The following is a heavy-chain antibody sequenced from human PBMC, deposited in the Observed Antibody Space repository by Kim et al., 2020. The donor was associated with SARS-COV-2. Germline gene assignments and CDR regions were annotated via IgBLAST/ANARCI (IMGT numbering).Heavy chain of an antibody. CDR3: ARDYFRVTIFGVVGRHGMDV. D-gene: IGHD3-3*01. V-gene: IGHV4-30-4*01. Sequence: SETLSLTCTVSGGSISSGDYYWSWIRQPPGKGLEWIGYIYYSGTTYYNPSLKSRVTISVDTSKNQFSLKLSSVTAADTAVYYFARDYFRVTIFGVVGRHGMDVWGQGTTVTVSS. J-gene: IGHJ6*02. CDR1: GGSISSGDYY. CDR2: IYYSGTT.